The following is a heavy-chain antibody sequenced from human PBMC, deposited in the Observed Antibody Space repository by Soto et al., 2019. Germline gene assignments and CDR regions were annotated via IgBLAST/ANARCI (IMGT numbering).Heavy chain of an antibody. CDR1: GFTFSSYS. V-gene: IGHV3-21*01. J-gene: IGHJ4*02. CDR3: ARPGIAAAGFDY. D-gene: IGHD6-13*01. Sequence: PGGSLRLSCAASGFTFSSYSMNWVRQARGKGLEWVSSISSSSSYIYYADSVKGRFTISRDNAKNSLYLQMNSLRAEDTAVYYCARPGIAAAGFDYWGQGTLVTVSS. CDR2: ISSSSSYI.